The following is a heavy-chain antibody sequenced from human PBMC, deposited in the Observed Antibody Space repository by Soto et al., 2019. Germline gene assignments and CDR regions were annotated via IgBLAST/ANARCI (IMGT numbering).Heavy chain of an antibody. J-gene: IGHJ4*02. CDR2: IYWHDDK. Sequence: QITLKESGPSLVKPTQTLTLTCTFSGFSLGTTGVGVGWIRQPPGKDLEWLAVIYWHDDKGYSPSVMTRLPIIKYTSKNQVVLIMTNMEPMDRATCYCSHGFYTYTGDFGYWGQGILVTVSS. CDR3: SHGFYTYTGDFGY. CDR1: GFSLGTTGVG. V-gene: IGHV2-5*01. D-gene: IGHD1-26*01.